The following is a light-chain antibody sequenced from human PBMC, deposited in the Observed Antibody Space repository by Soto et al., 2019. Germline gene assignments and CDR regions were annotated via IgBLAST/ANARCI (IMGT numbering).Light chain of an antibody. CDR1: QSISDK. Sequence: EVLMTQSPDTLYVSPGERVTLSCRASQSISDKLAWYQQKPGQGPRLLVYRGSISTLGIPARFSGSESGTEFTLTISSLQSDEFAVYYCPQYNTWPITFGQGTRLEIK. CDR2: RGS. CDR3: PQYNTWPIT. V-gene: IGKV3-15*01. J-gene: IGKJ5*01.